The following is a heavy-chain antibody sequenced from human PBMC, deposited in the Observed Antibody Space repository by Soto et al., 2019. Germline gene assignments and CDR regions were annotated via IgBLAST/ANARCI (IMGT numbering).Heavy chain of an antibody. CDR1: GFTFRAYG. CDR3: ARTHAHSSGYCLDF. J-gene: IGHJ4*01. D-gene: IGHD5-12*01. V-gene: IGHV3-33*01. CDR2: TWLDGSEE. Sequence: QVQLVESGGGVVQPGKSLRLSFAASGFTFRAYGMHWVRQAPGKGLEWVAVTWLDGSEEYYADSVKGRFTVSRDNSKNRAYLIVNNLSAEDTAVYYCARTHAHSSGYCLDFWGHGSLVTVSS.